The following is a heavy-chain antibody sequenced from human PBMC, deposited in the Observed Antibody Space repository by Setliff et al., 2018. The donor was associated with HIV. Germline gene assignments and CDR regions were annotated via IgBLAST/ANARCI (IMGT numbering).Heavy chain of an antibody. D-gene: IGHD3-22*01. CDR3: ARGPNYYDSSGYYYRDAFDI. CDR1: GGTFSSYP. CDR2: IIPIFGTT. V-gene: IGHV1-69*13. Sequence: ASVKVSCKASGGTFSSYPISWVRQAPGQGLEWMGGIIPIFGTTHYAQKFQGRVTVTADESTSTAYMELSSLRSEDTAVYYCARGPNYYDSSGYYYRDAFDIWGQGTMVTVS. J-gene: IGHJ3*02.